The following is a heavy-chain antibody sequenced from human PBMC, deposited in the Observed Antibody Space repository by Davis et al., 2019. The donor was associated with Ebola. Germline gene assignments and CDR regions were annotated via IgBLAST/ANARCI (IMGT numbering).Heavy chain of an antibody. CDR3: ARDVPMDIVVVVGALDY. CDR2: IKEDGSEK. V-gene: IGHV3-7*03. D-gene: IGHD2-15*01. Sequence: PGGSLRLSCAASGFTFSNYWMSWVRQAPGKGLEWVANIKEDGSEKYYVDSVKGRFTISRDNAKNSLYLQMNSLRAEDTAVYYCARDVPMDIVVVVGALDYRGQGTLVTVSS. CDR1: GFTFSNYW. J-gene: IGHJ4*02.